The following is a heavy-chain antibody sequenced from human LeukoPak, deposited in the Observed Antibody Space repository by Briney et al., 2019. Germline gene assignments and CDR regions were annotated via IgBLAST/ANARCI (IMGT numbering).Heavy chain of an antibody. Sequence: RGSLRLSCAASGFTFSSYWMSWVGQAPGKGLEWVANIKQDGSETYYVDSVKGRFTISRDNAKKSLYLQMNSLRAEDTAVYYCARVAYSGNSKDYWGNGTMVTVSS. CDR1: GFTFSSYW. D-gene: IGHD4-23*01. V-gene: IGHV3-7*04. CDR2: IKQDGSET. CDR3: ARVAYSGNSKDY. J-gene: IGHJ4*03.